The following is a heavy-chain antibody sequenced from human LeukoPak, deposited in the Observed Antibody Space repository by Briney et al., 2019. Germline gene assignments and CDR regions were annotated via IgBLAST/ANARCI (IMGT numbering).Heavy chain of an antibody. CDR3: ARSSAWSPFGY. D-gene: IGHD6-19*01. J-gene: IGHJ4*02. V-gene: IGHV4-61*08. Sequence: KSSETLSLTCTVSGGSVSSDGYYWSWIRQPPGKGLEWIGYISFSGNTNYNPSLKSRVTISRDTSENQFSLKLSSVTATDTAVYYCARSSAWSPFGYWGQGTLVTVSS. CDR2: ISFSGNT. CDR1: GGSVSSDGYY.